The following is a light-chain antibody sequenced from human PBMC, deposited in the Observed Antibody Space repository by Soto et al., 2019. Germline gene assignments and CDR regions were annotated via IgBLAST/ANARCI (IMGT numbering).Light chain of an antibody. CDR2: DVS. CDR3: CSYATTFYV. CDR1: TIDVDSSNY. V-gene: IGLV2-11*01. J-gene: IGLJ1*01. Sequence: QSVLTQPRSVSGSPGQSVTISCTGPTIDVDSSNYVSWYQQHPGKAPKLMIYDVSERPSGVPDRFSGSKSGSTASLTISGHQAEDEADYYCCSYATTFYVFGRGTKVTVL.